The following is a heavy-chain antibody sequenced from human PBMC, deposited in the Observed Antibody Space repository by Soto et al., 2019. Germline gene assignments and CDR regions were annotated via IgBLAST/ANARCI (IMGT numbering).Heavy chain of an antibody. V-gene: IGHV1-18*01. D-gene: IGHD1-26*01. CDR2: ISAYTGNT. Sequence: GASVKVSCKTSGYTFSTFGISWVRQAPGQGLEWMGWISAYTGNTNYAQKLQGRVTMTTDTATNTAYMELRSLRSDDTAVYYCARWELLSSAFDIWGQGTMVTVSS. J-gene: IGHJ3*02. CDR3: ARWELLSSAFDI. CDR1: GYTFSTFG.